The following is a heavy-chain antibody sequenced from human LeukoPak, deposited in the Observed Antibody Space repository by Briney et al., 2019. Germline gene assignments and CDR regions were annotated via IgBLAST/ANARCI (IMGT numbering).Heavy chain of an antibody. CDR2: IYYSGST. V-gene: IGHV4-31*03. Sequence: SETLSLTCNVSGGSISNDGYYWSWIRQHPGKGLEWLGYIYYSGSTYYNPSLKSRVTLSVDTSKSQFSLRLSSVTAADTAVYYCARDLTGDQFFDPWGQGTLVTVSS. D-gene: IGHD7-27*01. J-gene: IGHJ5*02. CDR3: ARDLTGDQFFDP. CDR1: GGSISNDGYY.